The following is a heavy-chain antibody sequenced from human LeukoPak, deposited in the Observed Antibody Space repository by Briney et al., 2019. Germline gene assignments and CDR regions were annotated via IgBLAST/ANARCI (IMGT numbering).Heavy chain of an antibody. Sequence: GGSLRLSCAASGFTFSSYSMMWVRQAPGKGLEWASYISSSSTTIHYADSMRGRFTISRDNAKNSLYLQMNSLKPEDTAVYYCARVAEAAAFDSWGQGTLVTVSS. CDR3: ARVAEAAAFDS. CDR1: GFTFSSYS. CDR2: ISSSSTTI. V-gene: IGHV3-48*04. J-gene: IGHJ4*02. D-gene: IGHD6-13*01.